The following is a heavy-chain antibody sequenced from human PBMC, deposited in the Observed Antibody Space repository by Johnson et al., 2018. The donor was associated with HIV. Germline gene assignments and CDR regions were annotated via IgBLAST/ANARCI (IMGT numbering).Heavy chain of an antibody. J-gene: IGHJ3*02. CDR1: GFTVSSNY. CDR3: ARDANCYGSADDAFDI. V-gene: IGHV3-66*01. D-gene: IGHD3-10*01. Sequence: VQLVESGGGLVQPGGSLRLSCAASGFTVSSNYMSWVRQAPGKGLEWVSVIYSGGSTYSADSVTGRFTISRDNSKNTLYLQMNSLRAEDTAVYYCARDANCYGSADDAFDIWGQGTMVTVSS. CDR2: IYSGGST.